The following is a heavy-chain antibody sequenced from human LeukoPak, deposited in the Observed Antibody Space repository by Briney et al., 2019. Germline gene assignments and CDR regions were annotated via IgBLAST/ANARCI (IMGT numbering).Heavy chain of an antibody. CDR3: ASGNSVKQQLVLGDAFDI. V-gene: IGHV4-34*01. J-gene: IGHJ3*02. CDR1: GGSFSGYY. D-gene: IGHD6-13*01. CDR2: INHSGST. Sequence: SETLSLTCAVYGGSFSGYYCCWIREPPGKGLEWIGEINHSGSTNYTPTLKSRVTISIDTSKNQFYLELRSVTAEDTAVYYCASGNSVKQQLVLGDAFDICGQGTMVTVSS.